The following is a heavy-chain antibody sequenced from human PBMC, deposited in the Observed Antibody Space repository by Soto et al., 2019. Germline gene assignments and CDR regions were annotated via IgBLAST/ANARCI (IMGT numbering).Heavy chain of an antibody. CDR3: ARRGAAAGNYYYYGMDV. CDR1: GGSISSGDYY. D-gene: IGHD6-13*01. V-gene: IGHV4-61*08. Sequence: SETLSLTCTVSGGSISSGDYYWSWIRQPPGKGLEWIGYIYYSGSTNYNPSLKSRVTISVDTSKNQFSLKLSSVTAADTAVYYCARRGAAAGNYYYYGMDVWGQGTTVTVSS. J-gene: IGHJ6*02. CDR2: IYYSGST.